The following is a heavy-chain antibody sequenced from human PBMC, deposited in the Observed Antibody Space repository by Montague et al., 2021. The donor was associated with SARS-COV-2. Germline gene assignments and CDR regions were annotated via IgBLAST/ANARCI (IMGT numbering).Heavy chain of an antibody. Sequence: PALVKPTQTLTLTCTFSGISLSTSGVGVARIRQPPGKALEWLALIYWDDDERYSPSMRSRLTITKDTSENQVVLRMTNMDPMDTATYYCAPLGFDSRSYYAPHNWFDPWGQGIQVTVSS. CDR1: GISLSTSGVG. CDR3: APLGFDSRSYYAPHNWFDP. CDR2: IYWDDDE. V-gene: IGHV2-5*02. J-gene: IGHJ5*02. D-gene: IGHD3-10*01.